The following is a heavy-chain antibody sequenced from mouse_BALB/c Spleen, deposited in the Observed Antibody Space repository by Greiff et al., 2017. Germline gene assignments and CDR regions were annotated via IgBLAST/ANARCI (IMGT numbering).Heavy chain of an antibody. CDR1: GYTFTSYT. Sequence: QVQLKESAAELARPGASVKMSCKASGYTFTSYTMHWVKQRPGQGLEWIGYINPSSGYTEYNQKFKYKTTLTADKSSSTAYMQLSSLTSEDSAVYYCARSDGSGAMDYWGQGTSVTVSS. CDR2: INPSSGYT. D-gene: IGHD2-3*01. CDR3: ARSDGSGAMDY. V-gene: IGHV1-4*02. J-gene: IGHJ4*01.